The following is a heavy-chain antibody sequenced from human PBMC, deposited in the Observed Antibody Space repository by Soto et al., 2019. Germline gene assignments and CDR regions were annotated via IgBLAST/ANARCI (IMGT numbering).Heavy chain of an antibody. CDR3: ARDDTDYGDYVLYYYYYGMDV. V-gene: IGHV3-33*01. CDR2: IWYDGSNK. Sequence: QVQLVESGGGVVQPGRSLRLSCAASGFTFSSYGMHWVRQAPGKGLEWVAVIWYDGSNKYYADSVKGRFTISRDNSKNTLYLQMNSLRAEDTAVYYCARDDTDYGDYVLYYYYYGMDVWGQGTTVTVSS. D-gene: IGHD4-17*01. J-gene: IGHJ6*02. CDR1: GFTFSSYG.